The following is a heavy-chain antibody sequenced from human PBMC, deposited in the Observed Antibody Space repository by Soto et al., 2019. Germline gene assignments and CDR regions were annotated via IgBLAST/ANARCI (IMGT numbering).Heavy chain of an antibody. D-gene: IGHD5-18*01. CDR2: IIPMFGTA. V-gene: IGHV1-69*12. CDR3: ASGIQLWLRRINNGYSG. CDR1: GGTFSTCA. Sequence: QVQLVQSGAEVKKPESSVKVSCKAPGGTFSTCAISWVRQAPGRGLEWMGGIIPMFGTANYAQRFQDRVTITADESTNTVYMELSSLRSEDTAVYFCASGIQLWLRRINNGYSGWGQGTLVTVSS. J-gene: IGHJ4*02.